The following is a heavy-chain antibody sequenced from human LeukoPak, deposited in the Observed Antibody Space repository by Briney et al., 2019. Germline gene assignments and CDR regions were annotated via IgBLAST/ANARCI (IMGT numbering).Heavy chain of an antibody. Sequence: SQTLSLTCAISGDSVSSNSAAWNWIRQSPSRGLEWLGRTYYRSKWYNDYAVSVKNRITINPDTSKNQFSLQLNSVTPEDTAVYYCARLGMGSGWLGAYYYYYGMDVWGKGTTVTVSS. CDR3: ARLGMGSGWLGAYYYYYGMDV. V-gene: IGHV6-1*01. CDR1: GDSVSSNSAA. CDR2: TYYRSKWYN. J-gene: IGHJ6*04. D-gene: IGHD6-19*01.